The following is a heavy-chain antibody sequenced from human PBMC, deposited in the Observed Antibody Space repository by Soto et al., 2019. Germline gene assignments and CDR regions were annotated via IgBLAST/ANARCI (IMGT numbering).Heavy chain of an antibody. J-gene: IGHJ5*02. CDR2: INHSGST. V-gene: IGHV4-34*01. D-gene: IGHD6-19*01. Sequence: PSETLSLTCAVYGGSFSGYYWSWIRKPPGKGLEWIGEINHSGSTNYNPSLKSRVTISVDTSKNQFSLKLSSVTAADTAVYYCARGRGIEVAGTGNWFDPWGQGTLVTVSS. CDR3: ARGRGIEVAGTGNWFDP. CDR1: GGSFSGYY.